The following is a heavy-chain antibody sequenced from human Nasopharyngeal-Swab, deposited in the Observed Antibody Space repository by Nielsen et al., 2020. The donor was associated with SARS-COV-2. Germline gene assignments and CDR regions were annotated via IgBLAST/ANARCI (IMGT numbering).Heavy chain of an antibody. CDR3: ARDYYDSSGYYVFDY. CDR1: GFTFSSYS. Sequence: GGSLRLSCAASGFTFSSYSMNWVRQAPGKGLEWVSSISSSSSYIYCADSVKGRFTISRDNAKNSLYLQMNSLRAEDTAVYYCARDYYDSSGYYVFDYWGQGTLVTVSS. CDR2: ISSSSSYI. J-gene: IGHJ4*02. D-gene: IGHD3-22*01. V-gene: IGHV3-21*04.